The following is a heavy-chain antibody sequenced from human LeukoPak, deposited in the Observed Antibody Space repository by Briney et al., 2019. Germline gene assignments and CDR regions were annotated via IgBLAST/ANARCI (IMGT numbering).Heavy chain of an antibody. CDR2: INPNSGGT. D-gene: IGHD6-19*01. V-gene: IGHV1-2*02. CDR1: GYTFTGYY. J-gene: IGHJ3*02. CDR3: AREIAVAGMPFDI. Sequence: ASVKVSCKASGYTFTGYYMHWVRQAPGQGLEWKGRINPNSGGTNYAQKFQGRVTMTRDTSISTAYMELSRLRSDDTAVYYCAREIAVAGMPFDIWGQGTMVTVSS.